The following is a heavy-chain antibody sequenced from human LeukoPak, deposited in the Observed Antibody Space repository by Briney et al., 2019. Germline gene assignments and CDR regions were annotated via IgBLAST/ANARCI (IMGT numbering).Heavy chain of an antibody. CDR1: GGSISPYY. CDR2: IYYSGNT. CDR3: ARSTGSTMFIDN. D-gene: IGHD3-10*02. J-gene: IGHJ4*02. Sequence: SETLSLTCNVSGGSISPYYWSWIRQPPGKGQEWLGYIYYSGNTEYKPSLKSRVAMSVDTSKNQFSLTLSSVTAADTAVYYCARSTGSTMFIDNWGQGTLVTVYS. V-gene: IGHV4-59*01.